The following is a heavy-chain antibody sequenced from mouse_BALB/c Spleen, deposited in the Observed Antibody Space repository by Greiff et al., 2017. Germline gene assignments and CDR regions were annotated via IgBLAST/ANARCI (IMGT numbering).Heavy chain of an antibody. CDR2: IYPGNSDT. CDR3: TREGAYYGNYEPY. V-gene: IGHV1-5*01. J-gene: IGHJ3*01. Sequence: VQLKQSGTVLARPGASVKMSCKASGYSFTSYWMHWVKQRPGQGLEWIGAIYPGNSDTSYNQKFKGKAKLTAVTSASTAYMELSSLTNEDSAVYYCTREGAYYGNYEPYWGQGTLVTVSA. D-gene: IGHD2-10*01. CDR1: GYSFTSYW.